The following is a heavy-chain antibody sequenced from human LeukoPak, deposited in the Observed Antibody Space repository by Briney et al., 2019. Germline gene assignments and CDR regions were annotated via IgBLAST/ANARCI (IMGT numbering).Heavy chain of an antibody. Sequence: SETLSLTCTVSGGPIGTYSWSWIRQPPGKGLEWIGNIYNSGTTNYNPSPMSRVTISVDTSKNQFTLKLSSVTAADTAVYYCVRQGGYWGQGTLVTVSS. CDR2: IYNSGTT. CDR1: GGPIGTYS. CDR3: VRQGGY. V-gene: IGHV4-59*01. J-gene: IGHJ4*02. D-gene: IGHD3-16*01.